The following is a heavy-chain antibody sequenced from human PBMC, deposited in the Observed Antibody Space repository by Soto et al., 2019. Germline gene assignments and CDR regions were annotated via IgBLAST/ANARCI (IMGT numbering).Heavy chain of an antibody. CDR3: ARLGYRAAPAPKT. CDR1: GFTVSSNY. CDR2: IYSGGST. Sequence: EVQLVESGGGLVQPGGSLRLSCAASGFTVSSNYMSWVRQAPGKGLEWVSVIYSGGSTYYADSVKGRFTISRHNSKNTLYLQMNSLRAEDTAVYYCARLGYRAAPAPKTWGQGTLVTVSS. V-gene: IGHV3-53*04. J-gene: IGHJ5*02. D-gene: IGHD6-13*01.